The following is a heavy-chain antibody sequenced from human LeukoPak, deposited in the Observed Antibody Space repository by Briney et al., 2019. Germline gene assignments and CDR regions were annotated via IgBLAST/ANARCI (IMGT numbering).Heavy chain of an antibody. CDR1: GFTFSSYS. CDR3: ARSGGLRDHLLFDY. D-gene: IGHD2-8*02. Sequence: GSLRLSCAASGFTFSSYSMNWVRQAPGKGLEWVSYISSSSSTIYYADSVKGRFTISRDNAKNSLYLQMNSLRAEDTAVYYCARSGGLRDHLLFDYWGQGTLVTVSS. CDR2: ISSSSSTI. V-gene: IGHV3-48*04. J-gene: IGHJ4*02.